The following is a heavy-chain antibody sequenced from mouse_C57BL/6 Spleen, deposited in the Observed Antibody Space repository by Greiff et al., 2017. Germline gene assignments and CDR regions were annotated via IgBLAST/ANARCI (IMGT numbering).Heavy chain of an antibody. D-gene: IGHD2-4*01. CDR1: GYTFTSYW. J-gene: IGHJ4*01. Sequence: QVQLKQSGAELAKPGASVKLSCKASGYTFTSYWMHWVKQRPGQGLEWIGYINPSSGYTKYNQKFKDKATLTADKSSSTAYMQLSSLTYEDSAVYYCARDDYPRNYAMDYWGQGTSVTVSS. CDR3: ARDDYPRNYAMDY. V-gene: IGHV1-7*01. CDR2: INPSSGYT.